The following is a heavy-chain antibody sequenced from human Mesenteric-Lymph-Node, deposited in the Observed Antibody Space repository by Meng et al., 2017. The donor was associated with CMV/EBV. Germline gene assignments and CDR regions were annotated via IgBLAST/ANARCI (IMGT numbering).Heavy chain of an antibody. CDR2: ATGGRQT. CDR3: ARVPRGRSGRYDY. V-gene: IGHV3-69-1*01. Sequence: GGSLRLSCEGSGFIFNEHVMDWVRLAPGKGLEWVASATGGRQTHYADSVRGRFTVSRDDSKMSLYLQMNHLRDEDTALYYCARVPRGRSGRYDYWGHGTLVTVSS. CDR1: GFIFNEHV. J-gene: IGHJ4*01. D-gene: IGHD3-10*01.